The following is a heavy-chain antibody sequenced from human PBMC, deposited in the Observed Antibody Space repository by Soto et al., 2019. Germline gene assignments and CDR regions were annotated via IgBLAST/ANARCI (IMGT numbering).Heavy chain of an antibody. CDR1: GGSISSGDSY. J-gene: IGHJ6*02. V-gene: IGHV4-30-4*01. CDR2: IYYSGST. Sequence: QVQLQESGPGLVKPSQTLSLTCTVSGGSISSGDSYWRWIRQPPGKGLEWIGYIYYSGSTYYNPSLKSRVTITVDTSKNQFSLKLSSVTAADTAVYYCAARFGDLGYYYGMDVWGQGTTVTVSS. CDR3: AARFGDLGYYYGMDV. D-gene: IGHD3-10*01.